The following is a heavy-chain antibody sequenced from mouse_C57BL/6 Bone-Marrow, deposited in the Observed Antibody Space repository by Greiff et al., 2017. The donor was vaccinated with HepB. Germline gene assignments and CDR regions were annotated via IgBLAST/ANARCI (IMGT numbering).Heavy chain of an antibody. D-gene: IGHD1-1*01. CDR3: ARWDYYGSSYDWYFDV. CDR1: GYTFTNYW. CDR2: IYPGGGYT. Sequence: QVQLQQPGAELVKPGASVKLSCKASGYTFTNYWIGWAKQRPGHGLEWIGDIYPGGGYTNYNEKFKGKATLSADKSSSTSYRQFSSLTSEDSAIYYCARWDYYGSSYDWYFDVWGTGTTVTVSS. J-gene: IGHJ1*03. V-gene: IGHV1-63*01.